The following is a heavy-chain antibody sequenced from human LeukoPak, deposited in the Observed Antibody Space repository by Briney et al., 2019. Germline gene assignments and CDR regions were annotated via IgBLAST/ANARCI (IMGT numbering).Heavy chain of an antibody. CDR3: ARENRVWRWLQFGGKSTHKIDP. D-gene: IGHD5-24*01. CDR2: ISAYNGNT. J-gene: IGHJ5*02. V-gene: IGHV1-18*01. CDR1: GYTFTSYG. Sequence: GASVKVSCKASGYTFTSYGISWVRQAPGQGLEWMGWISAYNGNTNYAQKLQGRVTMTTDTSTSTAYMELSSLRSEDTAVYYCARENRVWRWLQFGGKSTHKIDPWGQGTLVTVSS.